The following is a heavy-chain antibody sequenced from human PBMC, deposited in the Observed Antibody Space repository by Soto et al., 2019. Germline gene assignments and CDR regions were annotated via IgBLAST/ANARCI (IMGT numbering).Heavy chain of an antibody. CDR3: ARIRVGANWFDP. J-gene: IGHJ5*02. V-gene: IGHV2-70*01. CDR1: GFSLSTSGMC. Sequence: SGPTLVNPTQTLTLTCTFSGFSLSTSGMCVSWIRQHPGKALEWLALIDWDDDKYYSTSLKTRLTISKDTSKNQVVLTMTNMDPVDTATYYCARIRVGANWFDPWGQGTLVTVPS. CDR2: IDWDDDK. D-gene: IGHD1-26*01.